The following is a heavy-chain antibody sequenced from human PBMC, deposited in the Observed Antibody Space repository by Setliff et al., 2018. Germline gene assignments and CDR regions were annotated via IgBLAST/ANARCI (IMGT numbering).Heavy chain of an antibody. D-gene: IGHD5-12*01. V-gene: IGHV4-39*01. CDR3: ARHVKVATEYFDC. CDR1: GGSISSGSGY. CDR2: VYHSGGT. J-gene: IGHJ4*02. Sequence: LSLTCTVSGGSISSGSGYWAWIRQPPGKGLEWLGTVYHSGGTYYNPSLKSRVTMSVDTSKNLLSLKLNSVTAADTALYYCARHVKVATEYFDCWGQGTLVTVSS.